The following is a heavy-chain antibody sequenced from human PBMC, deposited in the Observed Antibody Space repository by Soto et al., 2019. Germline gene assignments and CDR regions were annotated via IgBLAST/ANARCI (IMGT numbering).Heavy chain of an antibody. Sequence: QVQLVQSGAEVKKPGSSVKVSCKASGGTFSSYAISWVRQAPGQGLEWMGGIIPIFGTANYAQKFQGRVTITADESTSTAYMELSSLRSEDTAVYYCARDGRGQFVSSGRDAFDIWGQGKMVTVSS. V-gene: IGHV1-69*01. CDR2: IIPIFGTA. CDR1: GGTFSSYA. D-gene: IGHD3-22*01. CDR3: ARDGRGQFVSSGRDAFDI. J-gene: IGHJ3*02.